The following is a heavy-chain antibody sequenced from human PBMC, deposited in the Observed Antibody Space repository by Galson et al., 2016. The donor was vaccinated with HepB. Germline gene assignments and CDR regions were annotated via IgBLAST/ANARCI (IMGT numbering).Heavy chain of an antibody. CDR1: GYTFTSYA. J-gene: IGHJ4*02. Sequence: SVKVSCKASGYTFTSYAIHWVRQAPGQRLEWMGWTNNANGNTEYSQSFQGRVTFTRDTSASTAYMELSSLRSDDTAVYYCARDGGSGWSRLWWGQGTLVAVSS. CDR2: TNNANGNT. CDR3: ARDGGSGWSRLW. D-gene: IGHD6-19*01. V-gene: IGHV1-3*04.